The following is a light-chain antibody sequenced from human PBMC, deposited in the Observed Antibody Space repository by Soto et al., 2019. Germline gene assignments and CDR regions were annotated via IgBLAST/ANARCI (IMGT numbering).Light chain of an antibody. CDR1: QSVSSSY. Sequence: EIVLTQSPGTLSLSPGERATLYCRASQSVSSSYLAWYQQKPGQAPRLLILGASTRATGVPARFSGSGSGTEFTLSISSLQSEDFAVYYCKQYKEWPPFTFGQGTRLEIK. J-gene: IGKJ5*01. CDR3: KQYKEWPPFT. CDR2: GAS. V-gene: IGKV3-15*01.